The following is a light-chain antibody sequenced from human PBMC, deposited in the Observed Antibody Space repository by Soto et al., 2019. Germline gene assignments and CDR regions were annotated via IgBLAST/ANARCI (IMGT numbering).Light chain of an antibody. CDR3: SSLTGPTTLYV. Sequence: QSVLTQPASVSGSPGQSVTISCTGTSSDVGAYKYVSWYQKHPGKAPKLMIYGVSNRPSGISNRFSGSKSGNTAFLTISGLQPEDEADYYCSSLTGPTTLYVFGTGTKLTVL. V-gene: IGLV2-14*03. CDR1: SSDVGAYKY. CDR2: GVS. J-gene: IGLJ1*01.